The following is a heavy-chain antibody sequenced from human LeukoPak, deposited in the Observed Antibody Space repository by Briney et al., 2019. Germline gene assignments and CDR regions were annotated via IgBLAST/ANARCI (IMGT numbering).Heavy chain of an antibody. V-gene: IGHV4-59*01. CDR3: ARDQWSYGGHIDY. CDR2: IYNSGST. Sequence: SETLSLTCTVSGGSITSYYWSWIRQPPGKGLEWIGYIYNSGSTNYNPSLRSRVTISVDTSKNQFSLKLSSVTAADTAVYYCARDQWSYGGHIDYWGQGTLVTVSS. CDR1: GGSITSYY. D-gene: IGHD4-23*01. J-gene: IGHJ4*02.